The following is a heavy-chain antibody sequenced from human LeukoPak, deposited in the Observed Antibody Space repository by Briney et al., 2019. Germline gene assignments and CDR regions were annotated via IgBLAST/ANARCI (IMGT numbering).Heavy chain of an antibody. CDR1: GYTFTGYY. CDR3: ARDARYGYAHDAFDI. V-gene: IGHV1-2*02. Sequence: GASVKVSCKASGYTFTGYYMHWVRQAPGQGLEWMGWINPNSGGTNYAQKFQGRVTMTRDTSISTAYMELSRLRSDDTAVYYCARDARYGYAHDAFDIWGQGTMVTVSS. D-gene: IGHD2-2*01. CDR2: INPNSGGT. J-gene: IGHJ3*02.